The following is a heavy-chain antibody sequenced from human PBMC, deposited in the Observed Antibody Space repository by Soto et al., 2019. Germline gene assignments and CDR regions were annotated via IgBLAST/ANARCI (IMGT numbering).Heavy chain of an antibody. CDR3: VRCVGYCSGGSCSGNWFGP. CDR2: NNQSGST. D-gene: IGHD2-15*01. J-gene: IGHJ5*02. CDR1: GGSFSGSY. V-gene: IGHV4-34*01. Sequence: PSETLSLTCVFSGGSFSGSYCNWIRPPPGEGVEWIGENNQSGSTNYNPSLKSRVNMLVDTSKNQFSLKLSSVIVADTAVYYCVRCVGYCSGGSCSGNWFGPWGQGTLVTVSS.